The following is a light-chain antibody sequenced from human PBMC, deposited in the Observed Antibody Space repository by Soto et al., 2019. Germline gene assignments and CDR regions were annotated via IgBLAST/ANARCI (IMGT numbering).Light chain of an antibody. V-gene: IGLV2-14*01. CDR2: EVS. CDR1: SSDVGAYNY. Sequence: QSALTQPASVSGSPGQSITISCTGTSSDVGAYNYVSWYQQHPGKVPKLMIYEVSNRPSGVSNRFSGSKSGNTASLTISGLQAEDEADYYCSSYSSSSTRLVFGTGTNVTVL. J-gene: IGLJ1*01. CDR3: SSYSSSSTRLV.